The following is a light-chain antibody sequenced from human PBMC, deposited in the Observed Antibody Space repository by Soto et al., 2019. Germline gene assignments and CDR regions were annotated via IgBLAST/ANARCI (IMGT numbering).Light chain of an antibody. J-gene: IGLJ2*01. V-gene: IGLV2-14*01. CDR2: EVS. CDR3: SSYISSSTLVV. Sequence: QSALTQPASVSGSPGQSITISCTGTSSDVGGYNYVSWYQHHPGKAPKLMIYEVSNRPSGVPDRFFGSKSGNTASLTISGLQAEDEADYYCSSYISSSTLVVFGGGTKLTVL. CDR1: SSDVGGYNY.